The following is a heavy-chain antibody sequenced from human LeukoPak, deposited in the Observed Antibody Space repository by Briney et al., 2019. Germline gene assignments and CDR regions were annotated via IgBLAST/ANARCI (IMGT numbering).Heavy chain of an antibody. CDR1: GFTFSRYW. CDR2: VKQDGSEK. D-gene: IGHD6-13*01. CDR3: ARDPYTSSGDAFDI. J-gene: IGHJ3*02. Sequence: GGSLRLSCAASGFTFSRYWMSWVRQAPGKGLEWVANVKQDGSEKYYVDSVKGRFTISRDNAKKSLYLQMNSLRAEDTAVYFCARDPYTSSGDAFDIWGQGTMVTVSS. V-gene: IGHV3-7*01.